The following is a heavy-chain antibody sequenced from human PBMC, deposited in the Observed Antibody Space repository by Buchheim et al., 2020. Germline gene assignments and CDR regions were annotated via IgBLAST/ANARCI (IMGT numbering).Heavy chain of an antibody. CDR3: ARDPEAAAGHVDY. Sequence: EVQLVESGGGLVKPGGSLRLSCAASGFTFSSYSMNWVRQAPGKGLEWVSSISSRSSYIYYADSVKGRFTISRDNATNSLYTQMNSLRAEDTAVYYCARDPEAAAGHVDYWGQGTL. CDR2: ISSRSSYI. V-gene: IGHV3-21*01. CDR1: GFTFSSYS. J-gene: IGHJ4*02. D-gene: IGHD6-13*01.